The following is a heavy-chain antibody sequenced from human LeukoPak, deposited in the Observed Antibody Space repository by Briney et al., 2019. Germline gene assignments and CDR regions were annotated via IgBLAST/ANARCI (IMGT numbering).Heavy chain of an antibody. J-gene: IGHJ4*02. CDR2: IYYSGST. V-gene: IGHV4-59*01. CDR3: ARGMYSSSWFFDY. Sequence: SETLSLTCTVSGGSISSYYWSWIRQPPGKGLGWIGYIYYSGSTNYNPSLKSRVTISVDTSKNQFSLKLSSVTAADTAVYYCARGMYSSSWFFDYWGQGTLVTVSS. CDR1: GGSISSYY. D-gene: IGHD6-13*01.